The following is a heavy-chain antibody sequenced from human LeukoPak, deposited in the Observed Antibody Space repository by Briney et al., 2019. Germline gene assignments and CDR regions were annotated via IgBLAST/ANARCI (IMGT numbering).Heavy chain of an antibody. CDR3: ARLGTVTTSYYYGMDV. J-gene: IGHJ6*02. D-gene: IGHD1-1*01. V-gene: IGHV5-51*01. Sequence: GESLKISCKGSGYSFTSYWIGWVRQMPGKGLEWMGIIYPGDSDTRYSPSFQGQVTILADKSISTAYLQWSSLKASDTAMYYCARLGTVTTSYYYGMDVWGQGTTVTVSS. CDR2: IYPGDSDT. CDR1: GYSFTSYW.